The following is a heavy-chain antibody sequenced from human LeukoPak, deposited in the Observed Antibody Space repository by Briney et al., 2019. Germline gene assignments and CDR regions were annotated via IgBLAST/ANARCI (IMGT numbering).Heavy chain of an antibody. CDR1: GFTFSGYW. Sequence: GGSLRLSCVASGFTFSGYWMHWVRQAPGKGLYWVANIKQDGSERFYVDSVKGRFTISRDNTQNSLYLQMNSLRPEDTAVYYCARVEDYYGIDVWGQGTTVTVSS. V-gene: IGHV3-7*03. CDR3: ARVEDYYGIDV. J-gene: IGHJ6*02. CDR2: IKQDGSER.